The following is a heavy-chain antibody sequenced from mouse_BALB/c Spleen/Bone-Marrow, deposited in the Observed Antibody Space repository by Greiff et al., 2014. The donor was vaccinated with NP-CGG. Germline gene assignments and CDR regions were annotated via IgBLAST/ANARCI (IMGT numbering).Heavy chain of an antibody. D-gene: IGHD2-4*01. CDR3: ARGGGLRGLYPMDY. Sequence: LKGSGGGLLKPGGALKISCASSGFTFRSYAISLGRPTPEKRLGGGASISSGGGTYYPASVKGRFTISRDNVRNILYLQMSSLRSEDTAMYYCARGGGLRGLYPMDYWGQGTSVTVSS. CDR1: GFTFRSYA. J-gene: IGHJ4*01. V-gene: IGHV5-6-5*01. CDR2: ISSGGGT.